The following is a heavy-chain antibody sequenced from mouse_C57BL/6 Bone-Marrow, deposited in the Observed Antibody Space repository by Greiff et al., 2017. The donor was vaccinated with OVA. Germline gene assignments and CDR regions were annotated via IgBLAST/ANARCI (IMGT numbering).Heavy chain of an antibody. CDR1: GFSLTSYG. D-gene: IGHD4-1*01. Sequence: VQLQQSGPGLVQPSQSLSITCTVSGFSLTSYGVHWVRQSPGKGLEWLGVIWSGGSTDYNAAFISRLSISKDNSKSQVFFKMNSLQAYDTAIYYCARKKDWESYAMDYWGQGTSVTVSS. V-gene: IGHV2-2*01. CDR3: ARKKDWESYAMDY. CDR2: IWSGGST. J-gene: IGHJ4*01.